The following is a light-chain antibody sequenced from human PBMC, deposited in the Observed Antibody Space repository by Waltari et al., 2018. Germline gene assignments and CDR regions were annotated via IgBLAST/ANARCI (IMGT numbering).Light chain of an antibody. Sequence: SYVLTQPPSVSVALGQPATITCGGHHIGHKVLNWYRQRPGQAPVLVVYLNSDRHYGIPEQFSGYNSGNTATLTISRVEAGDEADYYCQVWDSNIWVFGGGTKVTVL. CDR1: HIGHKV. CDR2: LNS. CDR3: QVWDSNIWV. V-gene: IGLV3-21*02. J-gene: IGLJ3*02.